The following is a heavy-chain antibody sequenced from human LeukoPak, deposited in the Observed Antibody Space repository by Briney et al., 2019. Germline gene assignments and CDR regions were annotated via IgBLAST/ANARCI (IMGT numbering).Heavy chain of an antibody. J-gene: IGHJ4*02. D-gene: IGHD3-10*01. CDR1: GFTFSSYG. CDR3: ASPMVRGVIIPDY. CDR2: IRYDGSYK. Sequence: GGSLRLSCAASGFTFSSYGMHWVRQAPGKGLEWVAFIRYDGSYKYYADSVKGRFTISRDNSKNTLYLQMNSLRAEDTAVYYCASPMVRGVIIPDYWGQGTLVTVSS. V-gene: IGHV3-30*02.